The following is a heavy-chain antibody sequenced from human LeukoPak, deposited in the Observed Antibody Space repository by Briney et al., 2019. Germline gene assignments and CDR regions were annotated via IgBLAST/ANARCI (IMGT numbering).Heavy chain of an antibody. Sequence: GGSLRVSCAASGFIFRNYWMSWVRQAPGKGLEWEAIINQDGREKHYVDSVKGRFTISRDNAKDSLYLQMNSLRAEDTALYYCAVATRSFLPDYCWGQGTLVTVSS. V-gene: IGHV3-7*01. CDR3: AVATRSFLPDYC. CDR2: INQDGREK. D-gene: IGHD5-12*01. J-gene: IGHJ4*02. CDR1: GFIFRNYW.